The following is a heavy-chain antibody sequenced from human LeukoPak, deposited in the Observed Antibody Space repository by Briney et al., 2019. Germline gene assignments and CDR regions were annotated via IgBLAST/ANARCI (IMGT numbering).Heavy chain of an antibody. J-gene: IGHJ4*02. V-gene: IGHV4-59*08. CDR1: GGSISSYY. CDR3: ARRGYSYGDFDY. Sequence: SETLSLTCTVSGGSISSYYWSWIRQPPGKGLEYIGHIYYSGSTNYNPSLKSRVIMSVDPSKNQFSLRLSSVTAADTAVYYCARRGYSYGDFDYWGQGTLVTVSS. D-gene: IGHD5-18*01. CDR2: IYYSGST.